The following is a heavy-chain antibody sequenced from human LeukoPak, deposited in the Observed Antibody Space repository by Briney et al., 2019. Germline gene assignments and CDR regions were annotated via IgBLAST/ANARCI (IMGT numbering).Heavy chain of an antibody. D-gene: IGHD6-13*01. J-gene: IGHJ6*04. CDR3: ARVTSTAAGRGMDV. CDR2: ITQDGSEE. V-gene: IGHV3-7*03. CDR1: EFTFSNYW. Sequence: GGSLRLSCAASEFTFSNYWMNWVRQAPGKGLEWVANITQDGSEEYYVDSVKGRFTISRDNAKNSLYLQMNSLRAEDTAVYYCARVTSTAAGRGMDVWGKGTTVTVSS.